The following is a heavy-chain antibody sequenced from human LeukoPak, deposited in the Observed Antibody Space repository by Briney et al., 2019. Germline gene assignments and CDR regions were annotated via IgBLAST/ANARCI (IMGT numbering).Heavy chain of an antibody. J-gene: IGHJ4*02. CDR3: ARDYVVNHLDY. D-gene: IGHD3-22*01. Sequence: GGSLRLSCAASGFTFSSYAMHWVRQAPGKGLEWVAVISYDGSNKYYADSVEGRFTISRDNSKNTLYLQMNSLRAEDTAVYYCARDYVVNHLDYWGQGTLVTVSS. CDR1: GFTFSSYA. CDR2: ISYDGSNK. V-gene: IGHV3-30-3*01.